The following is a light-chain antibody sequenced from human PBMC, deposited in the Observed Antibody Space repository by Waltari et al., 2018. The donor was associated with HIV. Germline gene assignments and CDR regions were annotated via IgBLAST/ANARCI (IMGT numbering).Light chain of an antibody. CDR2: DGN. CDR1: KLGAKY. CDR3: YSRDNTGYHWV. V-gene: IGLV3-1*01. Sequence: SYELTQPPSVSVSPGQTASITCSGDKLGAKYACWYQQKPGQAPIVVIHDGNQRSSGIPDRFSGSSSGDTASLTITGAQAQDEADYFCYSRDNTGYHWVFGGGTKLTVL. J-gene: IGLJ3*02.